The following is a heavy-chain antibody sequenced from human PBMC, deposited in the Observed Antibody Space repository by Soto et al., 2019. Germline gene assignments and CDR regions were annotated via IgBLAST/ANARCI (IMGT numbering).Heavy chain of an antibody. CDR3: ARHQEYYDFWSGYNP. CDR1: GGSISSYY. Sequence: PSETLSLTCTVSGGSISSYYWSWIRQPPGKGLEWIGYIYYSGSTNYNPSLKSRVTISVDTSKNQFSLKLSSVTAADTAVYYCARHQEYYDFWSGYNPWGQGTLVTVS. D-gene: IGHD3-3*01. V-gene: IGHV4-59*08. J-gene: IGHJ5*02. CDR2: IYYSGST.